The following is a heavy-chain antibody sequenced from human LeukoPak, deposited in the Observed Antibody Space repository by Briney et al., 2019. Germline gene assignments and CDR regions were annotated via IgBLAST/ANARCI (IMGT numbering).Heavy chain of an antibody. V-gene: IGHV1-46*01. Sequence: ASVKVSCKASGYTFTSYYMNWVRQAPGQGLEWMGMINPSGGKRNYAQKFQGRVTMTTDTSTSTVYMELSSLRSEDTAVYYCARGARIWLQFKTSAGFDYWGQGTLVTVSS. CDR3: ARGARIWLQFKTSAGFDY. CDR1: GYTFTSYY. J-gene: IGHJ4*02. D-gene: IGHD5-24*01. CDR2: INPSGGKR.